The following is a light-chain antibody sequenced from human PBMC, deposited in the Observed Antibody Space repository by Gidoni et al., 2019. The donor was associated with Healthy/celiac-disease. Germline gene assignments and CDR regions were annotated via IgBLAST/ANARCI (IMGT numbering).Light chain of an antibody. CDR1: HSPLHSTDYNY. J-gene: IGKJ2*04. Sequence: DIVRTQSPLSLPVTPGEPASISCRSSHSPLHSTDYNYVHRYLQKPGQSPQPLIYLGSKRASGVPDRFSGSGSGTDFTLKLSRVEAEDVGVYYCMQALQTPRSFGQGTKLEIK. CDR2: LGS. V-gene: IGKV2-28*01. CDR3: MQALQTPRS.